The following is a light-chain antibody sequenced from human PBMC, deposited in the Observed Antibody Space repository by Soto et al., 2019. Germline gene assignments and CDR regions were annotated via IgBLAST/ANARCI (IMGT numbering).Light chain of an antibody. J-gene: IGKJ4*01. Sequence: DIQMTQSPSTLSASVGDRVTITFRASQSISYWLAWYQQRPGKAPRLLIYKASSLQSGVPSRFSGSGSGTEFTLTISSLQPDDFATYFCLQYNYYPLTFGGGTKVDI. CDR1: QSISYW. CDR3: LQYNYYPLT. CDR2: KAS. V-gene: IGKV1-5*03.